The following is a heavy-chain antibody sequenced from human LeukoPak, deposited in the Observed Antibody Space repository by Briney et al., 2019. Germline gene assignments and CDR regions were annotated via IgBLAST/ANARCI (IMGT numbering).Heavy chain of an antibody. J-gene: IGHJ3*02. CDR2: INPNSGGT. V-gene: IGHV1-2*02. D-gene: IGHD2-2*01. CDR1: GYTFTSYY. CDR3: ARAGGVYQLSHNDAFDI. Sequence: ASVKVSCKASGYTFTSYYMHWVRQAPGQGLEWMGWINPNSGGTNYAQKFQGRVTMTRDTSISTAHMELSRLRSDDTAVYYCARAGGVYQLSHNDAFDIWGQGTMVTVSS.